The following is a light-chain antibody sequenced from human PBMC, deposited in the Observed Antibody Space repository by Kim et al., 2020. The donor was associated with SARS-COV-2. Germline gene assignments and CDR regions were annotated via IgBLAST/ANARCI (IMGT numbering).Light chain of an antibody. CDR3: LQHNSYPIT. V-gene: IGKV1-17*01. Sequence: ASVGDRVTCTCRARQDIRNDLGWYQQNPGRAPKRLIYGASSLQSGVPSRFSGSGSGTEFTLTISSLQPEDFATYFCLQHNSYPITFGQGTRLEIK. CDR2: GAS. J-gene: IGKJ5*01. CDR1: QDIRND.